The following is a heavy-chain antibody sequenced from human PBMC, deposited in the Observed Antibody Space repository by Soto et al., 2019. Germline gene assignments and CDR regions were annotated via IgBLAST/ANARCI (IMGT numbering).Heavy chain of an antibody. J-gene: IGHJ4*02. V-gene: IGHV3-13*01. D-gene: IGHD3-3*01. CDR3: ARSPPIHYDFWSGMSFDY. CDR2: IGTAGDT. Sequence: GGSLRLSCAASGFTFSSYDMHWVRQATGKGLEWVSAIGTAGDTYYPGSVKGRFTISRENAKNSLYLQMNSLRAEDTAVYYWARSPPIHYDFWSGMSFDYWGQGTLVTVSS. CDR1: GFTFSSYD.